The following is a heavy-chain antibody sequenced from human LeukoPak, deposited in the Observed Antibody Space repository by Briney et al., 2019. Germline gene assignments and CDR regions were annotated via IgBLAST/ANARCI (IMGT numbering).Heavy chain of an antibody. J-gene: IGHJ3*02. CDR1: GGSISSYY. Sequence: SETLSLTCAVSGGSISSYYWSWIRQPPGKGLEWIGYIYYSGSTNYNPSLKSRVTISVDTSKNQFSLKLSSVTAADTAVYYCAGFIGSSSAFDIWGQGTMVTVSS. CDR2: IYYSGST. CDR3: AGFIGSSSAFDI. D-gene: IGHD1-26*01. V-gene: IGHV4-59*01.